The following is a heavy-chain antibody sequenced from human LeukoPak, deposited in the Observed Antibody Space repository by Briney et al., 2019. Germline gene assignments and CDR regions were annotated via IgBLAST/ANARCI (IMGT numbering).Heavy chain of an antibody. CDR2: IKHDGSEK. CDR3: AREGYCSSTSCYDYYYYMDV. D-gene: IGHD2-2*01. Sequence: GGSLRLFCAASGFTFSRYWMSWVRHATGKGLEWVANIKHDGSEKYYVDSVKGRFTISSDNAKNSMYLQMNSLRVEDTAVYYCAREGYCSSTSCYDYYYYMDVWGKGTTVTVSS. J-gene: IGHJ6*03. CDR1: GFTFSRYW. V-gene: IGHV3-7*01.